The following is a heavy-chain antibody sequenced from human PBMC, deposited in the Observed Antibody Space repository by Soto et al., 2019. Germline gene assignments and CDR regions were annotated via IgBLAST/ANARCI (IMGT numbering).Heavy chain of an antibody. V-gene: IGHV2-5*02. Sequence: QITLKESGPTVVKPTETLTLTCTFSGFSLTTSGVGVGWVRQSPGKAPEWLAHIYWDDDKRYSTSLKSRLTNTKDTSENQVVLTIANVDPADTATYYCAHRVLRTVFGLVTTTAIYFDFWGQGTPVVVSS. CDR1: GFSLTTSGVG. J-gene: IGHJ4*02. D-gene: IGHD3-3*01. CDR3: AHRVLRTVFGLVTTTAIYFDF. CDR2: IYWDDDK.